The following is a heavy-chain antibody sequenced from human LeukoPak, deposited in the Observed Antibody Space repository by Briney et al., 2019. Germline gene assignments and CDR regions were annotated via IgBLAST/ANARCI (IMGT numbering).Heavy chain of an antibody. CDR2: ISASSNYI. CDR3: ARDLGLRRNGYNPFDY. CDR1: GFTLNTYT. V-gene: IGHV3-48*01. D-gene: IGHD5-24*01. Sequence: KPGGSLRLSCAASGFTLNTYTMNWVRQAPGKGLEWISSISASSNYIEYADSVEGRFSISRDNAKNSMDLQMNSLRADDTAMYYCARDLGLRRNGYNPFDYWGQGVLVTVSS. J-gene: IGHJ4*02.